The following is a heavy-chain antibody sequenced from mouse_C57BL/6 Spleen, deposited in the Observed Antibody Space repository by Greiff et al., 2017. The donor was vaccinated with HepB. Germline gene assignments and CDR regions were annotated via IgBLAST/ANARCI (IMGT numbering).Heavy chain of an antibody. CDR3: ARAGYYYGSGYFDY. V-gene: IGHV1-82*01. Sequence: QVQLQQSGPELVKPGASVKISCKASGYAFSSSWMNWVKQRPGKGLEWIGRIYPGDGDTNYNGKFKGKATLTADKSSSTAYMQLSSLTSEDSAVYFCARAGYYYGSGYFDYWGQGTTLTVSS. CDR2: IYPGDGDT. CDR1: GYAFSSSW. D-gene: IGHD1-1*01. J-gene: IGHJ2*01.